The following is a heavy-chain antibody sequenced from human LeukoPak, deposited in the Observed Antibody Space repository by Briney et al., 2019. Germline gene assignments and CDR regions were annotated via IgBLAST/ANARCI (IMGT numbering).Heavy chain of an antibody. J-gene: IGHJ4*02. D-gene: IGHD3-22*01. CDR1: GFTFSSYA. CDR2: ISGSGGST. Sequence: GGSLRLSCAASGFTFSSYAMSWVRQAPGKGLEWVSAISGSGGSTYYADSVKGRFTISRDNSKNTLYLQMNSLRAEDTAVYYCAKTRSNYYDSSGYFDYWGQGILVTVSS. CDR3: AKTRSNYYDSSGYFDY. V-gene: IGHV3-23*01.